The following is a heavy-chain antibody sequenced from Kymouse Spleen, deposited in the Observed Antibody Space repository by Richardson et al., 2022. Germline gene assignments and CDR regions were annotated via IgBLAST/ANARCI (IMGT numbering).Heavy chain of an antibody. J-gene: IGHJ6*02. CDR2: ISYDGSNK. CDR3: AKDIWYCSSTSCYNYYYYGMDV. V-gene: IGHV3-30*18. D-gene: IGHD2-2*02. Sequence: QVQLVESGGGVVQPGRSLRLSCAASGFTFSSYGMHWVRQAPGKGLEWVAVISYDGSNKYYADSVKGRFTISRDNSKNTLYLQMNSLRAEDTAVYYCAKDIWYCSSTSCYNYYYYGMDVWGQGTTVTVSS. CDR1: GFTFSSYG.